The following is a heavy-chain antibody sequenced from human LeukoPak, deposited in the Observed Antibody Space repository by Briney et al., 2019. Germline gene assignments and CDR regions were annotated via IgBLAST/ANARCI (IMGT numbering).Heavy chain of an antibody. V-gene: IGHV4-39*07. D-gene: IGHD6-19*01. J-gene: IGHJ4*02. CDR1: GGAVSSGNYY. Sequence: SETLSLTCTVSGGAVSSGNYYWSWIRQPPGKGLEWIGEINHSGSTNYNPSLKSRVTISVDTSKNQFSLKLSSVTAADTAVYYCARGPGIAVAGTGYWGQGTLVTVSS. CDR3: ARGPGIAVAGTGY. CDR2: INHSGST.